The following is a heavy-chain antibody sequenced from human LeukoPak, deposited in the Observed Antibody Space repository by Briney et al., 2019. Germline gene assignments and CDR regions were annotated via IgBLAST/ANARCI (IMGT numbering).Heavy chain of an antibody. V-gene: IGHV3-23*01. D-gene: IGHD3-22*01. J-gene: IGHJ4*02. CDR1: GFTFSSYA. CDR2: ISGSGGST. Sequence: GGSLRLSCAASGFTFSSYAMSWVRQAPGKGLEWVSAISGSGGSTYYADSVKGRFTISRDNSKNTLYLQMNSLRAEDTAVYYCAKRPGVVVIPYYFDYWGQGTLVTVSS. CDR3: AKRPGVVVIPYYFDY.